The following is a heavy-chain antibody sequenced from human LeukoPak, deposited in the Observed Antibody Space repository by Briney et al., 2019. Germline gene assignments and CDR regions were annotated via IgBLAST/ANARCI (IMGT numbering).Heavy chain of an antibody. CDR1: GFTFSSYG. J-gene: IGHJ4*02. Sequence: GRFLTLSCAASGFTFSSYGMQWVRQTPGKGLEWVAVIWYDGSSKYYTDSVKGRFTISRDNSKNTLYLQMNSLRAEDTAVYYCASEVRYCSSTSCSDYWGQGTLVTVSS. CDR2: IWYDGSSK. CDR3: ASEVRYCSSTSCSDY. D-gene: IGHD2-2*01. V-gene: IGHV3-33*01.